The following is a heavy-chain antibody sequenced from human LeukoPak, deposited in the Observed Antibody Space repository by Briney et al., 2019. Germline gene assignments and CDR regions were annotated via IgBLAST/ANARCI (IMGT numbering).Heavy chain of an antibody. D-gene: IGHD3-3*01. CDR1: GFTFSSYW. J-gene: IGHJ6*03. CDR3: ARVGYDFWSGYRYYYYYMDV. CDR2: IKQDGSEK. Sequence: GGSLRLSCAASGFTFSSYWMSWVRQAPGKGLEWVANIKQDGSEKYYVDSVKGRFTISRDNAKNSLYLQMNSLRAEDTAVYYCARVGYDFWSGYRYYYYYMDVWGKETTVTVSS. V-gene: IGHV3-7*01.